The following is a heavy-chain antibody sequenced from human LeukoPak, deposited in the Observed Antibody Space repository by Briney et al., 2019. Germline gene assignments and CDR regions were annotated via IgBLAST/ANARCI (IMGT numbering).Heavy chain of an antibody. D-gene: IGHD1-26*01. CDR2: IRGSGDAT. CDR3: AKDESVVGANYFDS. J-gene: IGHJ4*02. V-gene: IGHV3-23*01. Sequence: GGSLRLSCAASGFTFSSYAMSWVRQAPGKGREWVSAIRGSGDATFYGDSVKGRFTISRDNSKNTLYLQMNSMRAEDTALYYCAKDESVVGANYFDSWGQGTLVTVS. CDR1: GFTFSSYA.